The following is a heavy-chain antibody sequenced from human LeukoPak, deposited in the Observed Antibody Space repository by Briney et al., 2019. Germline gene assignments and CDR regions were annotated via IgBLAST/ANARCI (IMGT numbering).Heavy chain of an antibody. J-gene: IGHJ4*02. V-gene: IGHV3-48*01. D-gene: IGHD4-17*01. CDR1: GFIFSSYS. Sequence: GGSLRLSCAASGFIFSSYSMNWVRQAPGKGLEWVSYISSGGSTIYYADSVKGRFTISRDNSQNTLFLQMNSLRAEETAMYYCARAPGGFHGDYSPIAYWGQGTLVTVSS. CDR3: ARAPGGFHGDYSPIAY. CDR2: ISSGGSTI.